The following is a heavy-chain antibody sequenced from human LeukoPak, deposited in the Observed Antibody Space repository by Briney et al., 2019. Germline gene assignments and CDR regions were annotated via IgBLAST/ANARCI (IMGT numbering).Heavy chain of an antibody. Sequence: SETLSLTCTVSGGSISSGSYYWSWIRQPAGKGLEWIGRIYNSGTTNYNPSLKSRVTILVDTSKNLFSLKLPSVSAADTAVYYCARGYSGSYWQEFDYWGQGTLVTVSS. CDR1: GGSISSGSYY. CDR3: ARGYSGSYWQEFDY. J-gene: IGHJ4*02. V-gene: IGHV4-61*02. D-gene: IGHD1-26*01. CDR2: IYNSGTT.